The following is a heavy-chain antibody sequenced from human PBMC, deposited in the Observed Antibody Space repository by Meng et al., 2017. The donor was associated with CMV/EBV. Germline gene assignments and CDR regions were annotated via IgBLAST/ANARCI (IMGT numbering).Heavy chain of an antibody. J-gene: IGHJ5*02. CDR1: GGSFSGYY. CDR2: INHSGST. V-gene: IGHV4-34*01. Sequence: VRLQPWGAGLLKPSETLSLTCAVCGGSFSGYYWSWIRQPPGKGLEWIGEINHSGSTNYNPSLKSRVTISVDTSKNQFSLKLSSVTAADTAVYYCARGGNWFDPWGQGTLVTVSS. CDR3: ARGGNWFDP.